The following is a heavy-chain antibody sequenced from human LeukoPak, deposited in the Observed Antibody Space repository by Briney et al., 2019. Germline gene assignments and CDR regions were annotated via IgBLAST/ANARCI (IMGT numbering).Heavy chain of an antibody. CDR2: ISGSGGST. J-gene: IGHJ3*02. D-gene: IGHD4-17*01. CDR3: AKVDDYGDYVGAFHI. CDR1: GFTFTSYA. Sequence: GGSLRLSCAASGFTFTSYAMSWVRQAPGKGLEWGSAISGSGGSTYYADSVKGRFTISRDNSKNTLYLQMNSLRAEDTAVYYCAKVDDYGDYVGAFHIWGQGTMVTVSS. V-gene: IGHV3-23*01.